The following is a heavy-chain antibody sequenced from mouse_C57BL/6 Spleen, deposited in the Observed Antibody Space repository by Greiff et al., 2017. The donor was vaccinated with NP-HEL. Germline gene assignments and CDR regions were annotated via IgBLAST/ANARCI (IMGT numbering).Heavy chain of an antibody. CDR1: GYSFTGYY. CDR3: ARKLGYFDV. J-gene: IGHJ1*03. CDR2: INPSTGGT. V-gene: IGHV1-42*01. Sequence: VQLQQSGPELVKPGASVKISCKASGYSFTGYYMNWVKQSPEKSLEWIGEINPSTGGTTYNQKFKAKATLTVDKSSSTAYMQLKSLTSEDSAVYYCARKLGYFDVWGTGTTVTVSS. D-gene: IGHD4-1*01.